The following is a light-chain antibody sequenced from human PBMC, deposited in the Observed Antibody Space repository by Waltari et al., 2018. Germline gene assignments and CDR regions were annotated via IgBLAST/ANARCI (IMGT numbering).Light chain of an antibody. CDR3: AAWDDSLNGLNWV. Sequence: QSVLTQPPSASATPGQRVTIPCSGSRSNIGSTTVNWDRPLPGTAPKLPLYSNNQRPSGVPDRFSGSKSGTSASLAISGLQSEDEADYYCAAWDDSLNGLNWVFGGGTKLTVL. J-gene: IGLJ3*02. V-gene: IGLV1-44*01. CDR2: SNN. CDR1: RSNIGSTT.